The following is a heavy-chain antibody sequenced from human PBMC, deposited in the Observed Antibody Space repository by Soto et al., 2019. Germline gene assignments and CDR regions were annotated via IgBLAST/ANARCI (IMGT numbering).Heavy chain of an antibody. D-gene: IGHD4-17*01. CDR3: ARDPLTDSGDKGGGFYI. Sequence: GGSLRLSCAASGFTFSSYAMHWVRQAPGKGLEWVAVISYDGSNKYYADSVKGRFTISRDNSKNTLYLQMNCLRGADTAVYSCARDPLTDSGDKGGGFYIWGQGTMVTVSS. CDR1: GFTFSSYA. CDR2: ISYDGSNK. J-gene: IGHJ3*02. V-gene: IGHV3-30-3*01.